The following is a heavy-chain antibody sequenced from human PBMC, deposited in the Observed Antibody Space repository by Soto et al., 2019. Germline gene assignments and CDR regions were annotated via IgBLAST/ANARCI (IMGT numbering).Heavy chain of an antibody. Sequence: QITLKESGPTLVKPTQTLTLTCTLSGFSLSTGGVGVGRIRQSPGKALEWLAVIYWYDVKHYSPSLERRLTITKDTSESEVVLPMTNMDPVDTATYYCARKGSGDYALDYWGQGILVTVSS. J-gene: IGHJ4*02. CDR1: GFSLSTGGVG. V-gene: IGHV2-5*01. CDR2: IYWYDVK. D-gene: IGHD4-17*01. CDR3: ARKGSGDYALDY.